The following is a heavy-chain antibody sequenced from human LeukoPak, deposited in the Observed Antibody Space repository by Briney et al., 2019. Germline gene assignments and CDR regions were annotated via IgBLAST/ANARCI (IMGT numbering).Heavy chain of an antibody. V-gene: IGHV3-53*01. CDR1: GFTVSSNY. Sequence: GGSLRLSCAASGFTVSSNYMSWVRQALGKGLEWVSVIYSGGSTYYADSVKGRFTISRDNSKNTLYLQMNSLRAEDTAVYYCARDSWFGDGYNEWGQGTLVTVSS. CDR2: IYSGGST. D-gene: IGHD5-24*01. J-gene: IGHJ4*02. CDR3: ARDSWFGDGYNE.